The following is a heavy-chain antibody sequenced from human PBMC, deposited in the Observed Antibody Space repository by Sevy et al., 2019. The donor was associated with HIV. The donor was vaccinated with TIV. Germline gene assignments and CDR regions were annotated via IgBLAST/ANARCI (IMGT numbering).Heavy chain of an antibody. CDR3: TTDTSTGYFDWLLDFDY. CDR1: GFTFSSAW. J-gene: IGHJ4*02. Sequence: GGSLRLSCAASGFTFSSAWMSWVRQAPGKGLEWVGRIQSNTDGGTTDYAASVKGRFTISRDDSVNTLYLQMNSLTTDDTAVYYCTTDTSTGYFDWLLDFDYWGQGTLVTVSS. CDR2: IQSNTDGGTT. V-gene: IGHV3-15*01. D-gene: IGHD3-9*01.